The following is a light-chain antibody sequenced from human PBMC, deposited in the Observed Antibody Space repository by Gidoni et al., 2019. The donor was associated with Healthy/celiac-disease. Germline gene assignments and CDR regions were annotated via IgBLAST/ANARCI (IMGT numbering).Light chain of an antibody. Sequence: DIQMTQSPSSLSASVGVSVTITCRASQSISSYLNWYQQKPGKAPKLLIYAASSLQSGVPSRFSGSGSGTDFTLTISSLQPEDFATYYCQQSYSTLLYTFGQGTKLEIK. J-gene: IGKJ2*01. V-gene: IGKV1-39*01. CDR1: QSISSY. CDR2: AAS. CDR3: QQSYSTLLYT.